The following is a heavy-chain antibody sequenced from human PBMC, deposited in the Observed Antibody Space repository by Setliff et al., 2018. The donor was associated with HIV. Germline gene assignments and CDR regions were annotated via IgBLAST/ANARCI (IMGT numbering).Heavy chain of an antibody. D-gene: IGHD6-19*01. V-gene: IGHV4-39*02. CDR3: ARLGSGWNWVTRIDY. J-gene: IGHJ4*02. CDR2: IYYTGNT. Sequence: SETLSLTCNVSGGSLSGSGFYWGWLRQPPGKGLQWIGSIYYTGNTFYNLSLTSRVTISLDTSKNLFFLTLRSVTAADTAVYYCARLGSGWNWVTRIDYWGRGTLVTVSS. CDR1: GGSLSGSGFY.